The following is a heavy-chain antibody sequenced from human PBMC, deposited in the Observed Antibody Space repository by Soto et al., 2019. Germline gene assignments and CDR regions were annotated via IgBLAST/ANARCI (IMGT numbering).Heavy chain of an antibody. CDR2: IYYSGST. J-gene: IGHJ5*02. CDR3: ARHRPGITMIASLPRWFDP. V-gene: IGHV4-39*01. CDR1: GGSISSSSYY. D-gene: IGHD3-22*01. Sequence: SETLSLTCTVSGGSISSSSYYWGWIRQPPGKGLEWIGSIYYSGSTYYNPSLKSRVTISVDTSKNQFSLKLSSVTAADTAVYYCARHRPGITMIASLPRWFDPWGQGTLVTVSS.